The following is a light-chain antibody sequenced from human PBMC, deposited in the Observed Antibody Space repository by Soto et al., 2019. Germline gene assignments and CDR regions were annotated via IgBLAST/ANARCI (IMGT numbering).Light chain of an antibody. CDR2: SAS. CDR3: QHGYVAPYS. CDR1: QDINVY. V-gene: IGKV1-39*01. J-gene: IGKJ2*03. Sequence: DIPLTQSPSSVSASSPDSVSLXCRASQDINVYLNWYQHKPGEVPKLLIYSASTLHRGVPSRFTGSGSETDFTLTIRSLQPEDFATYYCQHGYVAPYSFGQGTKVDIK.